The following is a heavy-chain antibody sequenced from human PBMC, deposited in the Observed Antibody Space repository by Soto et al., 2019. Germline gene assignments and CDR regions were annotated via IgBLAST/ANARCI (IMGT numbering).Heavy chain of an antibody. D-gene: IGHD6-19*01. CDR3: AKDFRASEGTVSSGWFYYYYYYMDV. Sequence: GGSLRLSCAASGFTFSSYGMHWVRQAPGKGLEWVAVISYDGSNKYYADSVKGRFTISRENSKNTLYLQMNSLRAEDTAVYYCAKDFRASEGTVSSGWFYYYYYYMDVWGKGTTVTVSS. CDR2: ISYDGSNK. CDR1: GFTFSSYG. V-gene: IGHV3-30*18. J-gene: IGHJ6*03.